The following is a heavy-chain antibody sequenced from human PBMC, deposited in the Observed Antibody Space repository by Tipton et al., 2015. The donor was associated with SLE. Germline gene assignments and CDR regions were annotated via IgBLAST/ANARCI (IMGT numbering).Heavy chain of an antibody. D-gene: IGHD6-19*01. Sequence: TLSLTCTVSGGSISSHYWSWIRQPPGKGLEWIGYIYNRGSTNYNPSLKSRVTISVDTSKNQFSLKLSSVTAADTAVYYCARSLAVADAFDIWGQGTMVTVSS. CDR3: ARSLAVADAFDI. CDR2: IYNRGST. J-gene: IGHJ3*02. CDR1: GGSISSHY. V-gene: IGHV4-59*08.